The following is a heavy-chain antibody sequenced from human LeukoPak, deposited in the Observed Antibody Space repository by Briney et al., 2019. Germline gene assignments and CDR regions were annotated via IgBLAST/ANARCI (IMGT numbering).Heavy chain of an antibody. D-gene: IGHD2-15*01. CDR2: IYHSGDS. V-gene: IGHV4-59*08. Sequence: SETLSLTCTVSGASVSGVYWSWIRQPPGKGLEWIWYIYHSGDSNCYPSLKSRVTVSLDTSKNQVSLRLTSVTAADTAVYYCARHPFATPFDFWGRGTLVTVSS. J-gene: IGHJ4*02. CDR1: GASVSGVY. CDR3: ARHPFATPFDF.